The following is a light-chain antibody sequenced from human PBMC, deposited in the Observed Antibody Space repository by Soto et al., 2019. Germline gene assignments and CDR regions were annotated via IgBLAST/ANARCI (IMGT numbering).Light chain of an antibody. CDR2: AAS. J-gene: IGKJ5*01. V-gene: IGKV1-12*01. Sequence: DLQMTQSPSSVYASVGDRVTITCRASQGISSRLGWYQQKPGKAPKLLIYAASSLQSGVPSMSSGSGSETYVTLTIRSLQPKDYATYYCQQHNNYRPNFGQGTRLDIE. CDR3: QQHNNYRPN. CDR1: QGISSR.